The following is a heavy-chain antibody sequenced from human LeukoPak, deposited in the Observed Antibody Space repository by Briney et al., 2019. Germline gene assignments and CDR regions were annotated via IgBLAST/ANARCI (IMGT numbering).Heavy chain of an antibody. CDR2: IIPIFGTA. J-gene: IGHJ5*02. CDR1: GGTFSSYA. D-gene: IGHD2-2*02. CDR3: ARGSCSSTSCYTYNWFDP. Sequence: SVKVSCKASGGTFSSYAISWVRQAPGQGLEWMGGIIPIFGTANYAQKFQGRVTITTDESTSTAYMELSSQRSEDTAVYYCARGSCSSTSCYTYNWFDPWGQGTLVTVSS. V-gene: IGHV1-69*05.